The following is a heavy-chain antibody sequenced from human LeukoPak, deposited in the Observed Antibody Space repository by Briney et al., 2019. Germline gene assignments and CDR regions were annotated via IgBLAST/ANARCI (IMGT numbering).Heavy chain of an antibody. Sequence: GGSLRLSCAASGFTFSSYSMNWVRQAPGKGLEWVSSISSSSSYIYYADSVKGRFTISRDNAKNSLYLQMNSLRAEDTAVYYCARGVPYDSWSGPHYSDYWGQGTLVTVSS. J-gene: IGHJ4*02. CDR2: ISSSSSYI. CDR1: GFTFSSYS. D-gene: IGHD3-3*01. V-gene: IGHV3-21*01. CDR3: ARGVPYDSWSGPHYSDY.